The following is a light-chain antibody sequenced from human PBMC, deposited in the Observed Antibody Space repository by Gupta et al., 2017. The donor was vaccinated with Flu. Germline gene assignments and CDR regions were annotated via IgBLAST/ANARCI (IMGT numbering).Light chain of an antibody. CDR1: QTVVGSF. CDR3: QQYGSSPAFS. J-gene: IGKJ2*01. Sequence: VLTQSPGSLSLSPGERATLACRASQTVVGSFLAWYQQQPGQAPRLLIYGASTRAAGVPDRFSGSVSGTDFTLTISRLEPEDFAVYYCQQYGSSPAFSFGQGTKLE. CDR2: GAS. V-gene: IGKV3-20*01.